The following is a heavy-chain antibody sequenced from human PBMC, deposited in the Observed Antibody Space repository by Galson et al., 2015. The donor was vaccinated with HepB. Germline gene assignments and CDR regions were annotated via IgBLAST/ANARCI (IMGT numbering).Heavy chain of an antibody. CDR2: ITPSGDNT. V-gene: IGHV3-23*01. CDR3: AKVFPEKTDGWYRQALYYFDS. CDR1: GFTFSYYA. D-gene: IGHD6-19*01. J-gene: IGHJ4*02. Sequence: SLRLSCAASGFTFSYYAMSWVRQAPGKGLEWISAITPSGDNTYSADSMKGRFTISRDNSQNTLFLQMNSLRADDTATYFCAKVFPEKTDGWYRQALYYFDSWGQRTRVTVTS.